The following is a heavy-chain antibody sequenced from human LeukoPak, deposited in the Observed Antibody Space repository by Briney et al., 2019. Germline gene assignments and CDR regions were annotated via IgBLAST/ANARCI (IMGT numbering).Heavy chain of an antibody. D-gene: IGHD2-21*01. CDR3: AKDYCGGGRCDEIPIDY. V-gene: IGHV3-23*01. CDR2: ITDSGVLT. Sequence: PGGSLRLPCAASGFTFSSYAMSWVRQAPGKGLDWVATITDSGVLTFYADSVKGRFSISRDNSRNTVYLQMNSLRVEDTAVYYCAKDYCGGGRCDEIPIDYWGQGTLVTVSS. CDR1: GFTFSSYA. J-gene: IGHJ4*02.